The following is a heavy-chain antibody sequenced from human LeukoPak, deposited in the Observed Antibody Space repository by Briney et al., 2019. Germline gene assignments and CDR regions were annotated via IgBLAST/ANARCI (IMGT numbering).Heavy chain of an antibody. CDR2: IETDGSGT. Sequence: HPGGSLRLSCAASGFTFSDYWMHWVRQAPGKGLVWVSRIETDGSGTTYAASVKGRFTISRDNAKNTLYLQMNSLRVEDTAVYYCARVGYASGTYQIDYWGQGTLVTVSS. J-gene: IGHJ4*02. D-gene: IGHD3-10*01. V-gene: IGHV3-74*01. CDR1: GFTFSDYW. CDR3: ARVGYASGTYQIDY.